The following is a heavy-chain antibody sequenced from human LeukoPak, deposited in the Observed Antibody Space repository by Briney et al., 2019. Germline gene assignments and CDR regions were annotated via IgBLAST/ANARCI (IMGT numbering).Heavy chain of an antibody. D-gene: IGHD5-24*01. V-gene: IGHV4-30-4*01. Sequence: SETMSLTCTVSGASISSGGYYWNWIRQPPGKGLEWIGYIYYSRSTSYSPSLKSRLTISVDTSKNQFSLKLSSVTAADTAVYYCARDGYNSGYFDYWGQGTLVTVSS. J-gene: IGHJ4*02. CDR2: IYYSRST. CDR3: ARDGYNSGYFDY. CDR1: GASISSGGYY.